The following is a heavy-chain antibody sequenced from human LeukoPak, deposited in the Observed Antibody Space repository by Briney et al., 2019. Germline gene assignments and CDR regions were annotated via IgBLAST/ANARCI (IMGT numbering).Heavy chain of an antibody. CDR1: GYTFTTYY. CDR2: INPYSGGT. D-gene: IGHD6-13*01. CDR3: ARATYTSSWYHDGFDI. V-gene: IGHV1-2*02. J-gene: IGHJ3*02. Sequence: GASVKVSCKASGYTFTTYYMHWVRQAPGQGPEWMGWINPYSGGTNFAQQFQGRVTMTRDTSISTAYMELSRLRSDDTAVYYCARATYTSSWYHDGFDIWGQGTMVTVSS.